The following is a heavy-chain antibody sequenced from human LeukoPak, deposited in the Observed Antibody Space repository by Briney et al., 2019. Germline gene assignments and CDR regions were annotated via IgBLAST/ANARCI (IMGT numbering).Heavy chain of an antibody. J-gene: IGHJ5*02. D-gene: IGHD2-2*01. Sequence: SSETLSLTCAVYGGSFSGYYWSWIRQPPEKGLEWIGEINHSGSTNYNPSLKSRVTISVDTSKNQFSLKLSSVTAADTAVYYCARGRGDIVVVPALRGWFDPWGQGTLVTVSS. CDR1: GGSFSGYY. CDR3: ARGRGDIVVVPALRGWFDP. CDR2: INHSGST. V-gene: IGHV4-34*01.